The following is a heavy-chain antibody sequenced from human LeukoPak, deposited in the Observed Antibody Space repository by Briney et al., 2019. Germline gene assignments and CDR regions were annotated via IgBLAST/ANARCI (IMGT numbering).Heavy chain of an antibody. D-gene: IGHD6-13*01. CDR2: FIPIFGTA. CDR3: ARVAAADSFDY. CDR1: GGTFSSYA. V-gene: IGHV1-69*06. J-gene: IGHJ4*02. Sequence: SVKVSCKASGGTFSSYAISWVRQAPGQGLEWMGGFIPIFGTANYAQKFQGRVTITADKSTSTAYMELSSLRSEDTAVYYCARVAAADSFDYWGQGTLVTVSS.